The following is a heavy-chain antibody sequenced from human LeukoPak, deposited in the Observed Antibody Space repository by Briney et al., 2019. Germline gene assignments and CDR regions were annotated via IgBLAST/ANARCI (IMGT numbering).Heavy chain of an antibody. CDR1: GFTFSSHA. Sequence: GGSLRLSCAASGFTFSSHAMTWVRQAPGKGLEWVSAISGSGGSTYYADSVKGRFTISRDNSKNTLYLQMNSLRAEDTAVYYCAKDPNLPTVTTDYWGQGTLVTVSS. CDR2: ISGSGGST. V-gene: IGHV3-23*01. J-gene: IGHJ4*02. CDR3: AKDPNLPTVTTDY. D-gene: IGHD4-17*01.